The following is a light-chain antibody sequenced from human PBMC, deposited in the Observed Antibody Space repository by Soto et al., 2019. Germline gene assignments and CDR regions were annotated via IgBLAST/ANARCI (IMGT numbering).Light chain of an antibody. CDR1: QSVSSN. CDR3: QQYINWPPWT. Sequence: EIVMTQSPATLSVSPGERATLSCRASQSVSSNLAWYQQKPGQAPRLLIYGASTRATGIPARFSGSGSGTEFTLPIISLQSADFAVYYCQQYINWPPWTFGQGTKVEIK. J-gene: IGKJ1*01. V-gene: IGKV3-15*01. CDR2: GAS.